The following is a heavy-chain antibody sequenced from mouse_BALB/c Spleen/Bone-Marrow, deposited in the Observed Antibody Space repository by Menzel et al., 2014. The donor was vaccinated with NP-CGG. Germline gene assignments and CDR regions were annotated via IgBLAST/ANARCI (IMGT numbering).Heavy chain of an antibody. CDR2: IDPANGNT. CDR1: GFNIKDTY. Sequence: EVKLQESGAELVKPGASVKLSCTASGFNIKDTYMHWVKPRPEQGLEWIGRIDPANGNTKYDPKFQSKATITADTSSNTAYLQLSSLTSEDTAVYYCAMYYYGSSLFAYWGQGTLVTVSA. CDR3: AMYYYGSSLFAY. D-gene: IGHD1-1*01. V-gene: IGHV14-3*02. J-gene: IGHJ3*01.